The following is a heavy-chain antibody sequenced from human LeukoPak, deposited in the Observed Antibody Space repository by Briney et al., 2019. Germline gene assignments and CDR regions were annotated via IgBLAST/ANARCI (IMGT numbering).Heavy chain of an antibody. Sequence: GGSLRLSCTASGFTFSIYGMHWVRQAPGKGLEWVAVISYDGSNKYYADSVKGRFTISRDNSKNTLYLQMNSLRAEDTAIYYCAHGYSSGWSLNYWGQGTLVTVSS. CDR3: AHGYSSGWSLNY. CDR1: GFTFSIYG. V-gene: IGHV3-30*03. CDR2: ISYDGSNK. J-gene: IGHJ4*02. D-gene: IGHD6-19*01.